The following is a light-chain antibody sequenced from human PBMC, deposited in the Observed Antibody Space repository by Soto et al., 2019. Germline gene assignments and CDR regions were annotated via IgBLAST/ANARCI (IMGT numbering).Light chain of an antibody. CDR1: SSDVGGYNY. CDR2: DVR. V-gene: IGLV2-14*01. CDR3: TSYTSSSTLYV. J-gene: IGLJ1*01. Sequence: QSALTQHASVSGSPGQSITISCTGTSSDVGGYNYVSWYQQHPGKAPKLMIYDVRNRASGASNRFSGSKSGNTASLTISGLQAEDEADYYCTSYTSSSTLYVFGTGTKVTVL.